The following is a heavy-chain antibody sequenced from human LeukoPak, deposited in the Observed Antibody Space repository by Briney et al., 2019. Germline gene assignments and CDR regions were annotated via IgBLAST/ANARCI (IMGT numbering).Heavy chain of an antibody. CDR1: GFTFSSYR. D-gene: IGHD2-2*01. CDR3: AKKPTSYYYYGMDV. CDR2: ISYDGSNK. Sequence: PGMSLRLSCAASGFTFSSYRMHWVREAPGKALEGVAVISYDGSNKYYADCVKARFTISRDNSKNTLYLQMNSLRAEDKAGYSCAKKPTSYYYYGMDVWGKGTTVTVSS. J-gene: IGHJ6*04. V-gene: IGHV3-30*18.